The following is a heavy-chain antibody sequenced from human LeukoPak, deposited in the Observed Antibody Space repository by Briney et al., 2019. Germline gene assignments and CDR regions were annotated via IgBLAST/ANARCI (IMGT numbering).Heavy chain of an antibody. V-gene: IGHV1-8*01. J-gene: IGHJ3*02. D-gene: IGHD6-19*01. Sequence: ASVKVSCKASGYTFTSYDVNWVRQATGQGLEWMGWMNPNSGNTGYAQKFQGRVTMTRNTSISTAYMELSSLRSEDTAVYYCARAPPMYSSGWRDAFDIWGQGTMVTVSS. CDR3: ARAPPMYSSGWRDAFDI. CDR1: GYTFTSYD. CDR2: MNPNSGNT.